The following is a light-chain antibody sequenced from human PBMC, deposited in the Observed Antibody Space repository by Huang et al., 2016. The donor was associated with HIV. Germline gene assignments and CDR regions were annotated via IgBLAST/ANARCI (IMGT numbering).Light chain of an antibody. CDR3: MQALQTPIT. J-gene: IGKJ4*01. V-gene: IGKV2-28*01. CDR1: QSLLHSNGYNY. CDR2: LGS. Sequence: DIVMTQSPLPLPVTPGEPASISCRSSQSLLHSNGYNYLDWYLQKPGQSPQLLIYLGSNRASGVPDRLSGSGSGTDFTLKISRVEAEAVGVYYCMQALQTPITFGGGTKVELK.